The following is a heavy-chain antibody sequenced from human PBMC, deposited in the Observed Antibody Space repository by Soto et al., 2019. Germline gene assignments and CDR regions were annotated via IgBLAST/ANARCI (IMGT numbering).Heavy chain of an antibody. J-gene: IGHJ4*02. CDR2: IYYSGST. Sequence: SETLSLTCTVSGGSISSGGYYWSWIRQHPGKGLEWIGYIYYSGSTYYNPSLKSRVTISVDTSKNQFSLKLSSVTAADTAVYYCARGVLGYCSGGSCSGGFDYWGQGTLVTVSS. V-gene: IGHV4-31*02. CDR3: ARGVLGYCSGGSCSGGFDY. CDR1: GGSISSGGYY. D-gene: IGHD2-15*01.